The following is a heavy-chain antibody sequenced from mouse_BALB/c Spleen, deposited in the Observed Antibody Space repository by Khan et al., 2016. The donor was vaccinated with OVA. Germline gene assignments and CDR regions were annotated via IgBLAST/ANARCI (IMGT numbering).Heavy chain of an antibody. J-gene: IGHJ3*01. CDR1: GYSFTSYY. D-gene: IGHD2-14*01. CDR3: TRHGYVAWFTY. Sequence: VQLKQSGPELMKPGASVKISCKASGYSFTSYYIHWVMQSHGKSLEWIGYIDPFSGGTTYNQNFKGKATLTVDKSSSTAYIHFSNLTSEDSAVYYGTRHGYVAWFTYWGQGTLVTVSA. V-gene: IGHV1S135*01. CDR2: IDPFSGGT.